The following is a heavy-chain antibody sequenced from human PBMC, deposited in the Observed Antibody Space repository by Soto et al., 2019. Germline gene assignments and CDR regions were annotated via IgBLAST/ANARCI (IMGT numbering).Heavy chain of an antibody. Sequence: SETLSLTCTVSGGSISSSSYYWGWIRQPPGKGLEWIGSIYYSGSTYYNPSLKSRVTISVDTSKNQFSLKLSSVTAADTAVYYCARPYCSGGSCYSPWGAFDIRGQRTMVTVSS. CDR2: IYYSGST. V-gene: IGHV4-39*01. J-gene: IGHJ3*02. CDR3: ARPYCSGGSCYSPWGAFDI. CDR1: GGSISSSSYY. D-gene: IGHD2-15*01.